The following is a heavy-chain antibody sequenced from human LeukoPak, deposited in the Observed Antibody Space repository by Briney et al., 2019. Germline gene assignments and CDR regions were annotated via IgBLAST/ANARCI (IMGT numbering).Heavy chain of an antibody. CDR2: IYTGGST. D-gene: IGHD3-22*01. V-gene: IGHV3-53*01. J-gene: IGHJ4*02. CDR1: GFTVSSHH. CDR3: ARWGRESSGLYLYHFDY. Sequence: PGGSLRLSCAASGFTVSSHHMSWVRQAPGKGLEWVSVIYTGGSTYYADSVKVRFTISRDISKNTLYLQMNSLRAEDTAVYYCARWGRESSGLYLYHFDYWGQGTLVTVSS.